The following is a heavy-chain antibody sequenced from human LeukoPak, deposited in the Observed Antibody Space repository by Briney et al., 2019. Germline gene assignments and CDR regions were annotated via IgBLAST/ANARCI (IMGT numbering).Heavy chain of an antibody. J-gene: IGHJ5*02. Sequence: ASVKVSCKASGYTFTSYAMHWVRQAPGQRLEWMGWINAGNGNTKYSQKSQGRVTITRDTSASTAYMELSSLRSEDTAVYYCARVGRQLWFSWFDPWGQGTLVTVSS. CDR1: GYTFTSYA. CDR3: ARVGRQLWFSWFDP. D-gene: IGHD5-18*01. CDR2: INAGNGNT. V-gene: IGHV1-3*01.